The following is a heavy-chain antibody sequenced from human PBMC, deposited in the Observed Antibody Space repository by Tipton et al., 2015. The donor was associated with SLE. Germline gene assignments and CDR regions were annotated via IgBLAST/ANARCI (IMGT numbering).Heavy chain of an antibody. Sequence: TLSLTCAVSGGSISRGGYSWGWIRQPPGKGLEWIGCVYTRGSSTYNPSLKSRVTISLDTSKNQFSLSLTSVTAADTAVYHCARDSNNWNYGYFDSWGQGILVTVSS. CDR1: GGSISRGGYS. CDR3: ARDSNNWNYGYFDS. V-gene: IGHV4-30-4*07. J-gene: IGHJ4*02. CDR2: VYTRGSS. D-gene: IGHD1-7*01.